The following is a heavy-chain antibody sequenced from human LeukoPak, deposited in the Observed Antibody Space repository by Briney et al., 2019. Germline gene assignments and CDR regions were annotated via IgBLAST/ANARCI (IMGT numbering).Heavy chain of an antibody. V-gene: IGHV5-51*01. CDR3: ARHVRYCSGGSCRNANWFDP. Sequence: GESLKISCKGSGYSFTNYWIGWVRQMPGKGLEWMGIIYPGDSDTRYSPSFQGQVTISADKSIITAYLQWSSLKASDTAMYYCARHVRYCSGGSCRNANWFDPRGQGTLVTVSS. CDR2: IYPGDSDT. CDR1: GYSFTNYW. J-gene: IGHJ5*02. D-gene: IGHD2-15*01.